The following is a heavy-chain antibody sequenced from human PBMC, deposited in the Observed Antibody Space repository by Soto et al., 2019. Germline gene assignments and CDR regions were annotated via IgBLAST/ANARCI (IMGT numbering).Heavy chain of an antibody. D-gene: IGHD6-13*01. Sequence: SETLSLTXTVSGGSVSSGSHYWSWIRQPPGKGLEWIGYIFYRGYTNYNPSLKSRLTISVDTSKNQLSLKLTSVTAADTAVYYCARDHVATAGTLDYWGRGTLVTVSS. CDR2: IFYRGYT. V-gene: IGHV4-61*01. J-gene: IGHJ4*02. CDR3: ARDHVATAGTLDY. CDR1: GGSVSSGSHY.